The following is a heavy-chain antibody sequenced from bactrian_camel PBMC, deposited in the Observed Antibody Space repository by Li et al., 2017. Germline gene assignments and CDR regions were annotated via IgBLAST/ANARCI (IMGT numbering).Heavy chain of an antibody. Sequence: HVQLVESGGGSVQAGGSLRLSCVASESNFDTYCLAWFRQAPGKQREGVAAIGTDGAAVYADSVKGRFTISADSARRNLELQMDNLKPEDTAMYYCAADPYRDACRALNAAIFDYWGQGTQVTVS. V-gene: IGHV3S53*01. CDR2: IGTDGAA. CDR3: AADPYRDACRALNAAIFDY. J-gene: IGHJ4*01. D-gene: IGHD1*01. CDR1: ESNFDTYC.